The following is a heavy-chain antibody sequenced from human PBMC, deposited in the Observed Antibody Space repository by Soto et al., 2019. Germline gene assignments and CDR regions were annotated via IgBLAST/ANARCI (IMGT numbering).Heavy chain of an antibody. CDR1: GYTFTGHY. Sequence: GASVKVSCKTSGYTFTGHYIHWVRQAPQQGPEWMGEIGPESGATRYAEKFRGRVTMTMDTSITTVYMELRNLSPDDTAVYYCGRGRSGQIVIFYWRHGTPVTVSS. CDR3: GRGRSGQIVIFY. J-gene: IGHJ4*01. CDR2: IGPESGAT. V-gene: IGHV1-2*02. D-gene: IGHD3-3*02.